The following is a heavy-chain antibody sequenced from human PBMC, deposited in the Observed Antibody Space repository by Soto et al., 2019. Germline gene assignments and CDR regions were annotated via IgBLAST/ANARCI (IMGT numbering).Heavy chain of an antibody. CDR1: AGSISSYY. CDR2: IYYSGST. CDR3: ARARGGNYYYYGMDV. Sequence: PSETLPVTCTVCAGSISSYYWSWIRQPPGKGLEWIGYIYYSGSTNYNPSLKSRVTISVDTSKNQFSLKLSSVTAADTAVYYCARARGGNYYYYGMDVWGQGTTVT. V-gene: IGHV4-59*01. D-gene: IGHD3-16*01. J-gene: IGHJ6*02.